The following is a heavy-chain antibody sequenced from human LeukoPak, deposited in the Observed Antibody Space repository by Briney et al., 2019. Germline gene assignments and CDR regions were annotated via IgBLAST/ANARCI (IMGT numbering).Heavy chain of an antibody. CDR3: GKDGPNDF. Sequence: PGGSLRLSCAASGFTFSNYGMHWVRQAPGKGLEWVAVISYDETNKYYADSVKGRFTISRDNSKNTPYLQMNSLRAEDTAVYYCGKDGPNDFWGRGTRVTVSS. J-gene: IGHJ4*02. CDR1: GFTFSNYG. V-gene: IGHV3-30*18. CDR2: ISYDETNK.